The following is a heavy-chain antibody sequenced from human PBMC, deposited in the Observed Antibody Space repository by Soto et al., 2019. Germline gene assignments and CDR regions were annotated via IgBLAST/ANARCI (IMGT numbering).Heavy chain of an antibody. CDR1: GGSISSGGYS. CDR3: ARVGQLGGYGMDV. J-gene: IGHJ6*02. CDR2: IYHSGST. D-gene: IGHD3-16*01. V-gene: IGHV4-30-2*01. Sequence: LTCAVSGGSISSGGYSWSWIRQPPGKGLEWIGYIYHSGSTYYNPSLKSRVTISVDRSKNQFSLKLSSVTAADTAVYYCARVGQLGGYGMDVWGQGTTVTVSS.